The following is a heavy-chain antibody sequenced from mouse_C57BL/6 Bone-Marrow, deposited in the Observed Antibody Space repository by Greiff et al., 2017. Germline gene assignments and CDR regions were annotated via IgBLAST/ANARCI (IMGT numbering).Heavy chain of an antibody. D-gene: IGHD1-1*01. CDR1: GFTFSDYG. CDR2: ISSGSSTI. CDR3: ARYYYGSSYGFAY. Sequence: EVQRVESGGGLVKPGGSLKLSCAASGFTFSDYGMHWVRQAPEKGLEWVAYISSGSSTIYYADTVKGRFTISRDNAKNTLFLQMTSLRSEDTAMYYCARYYYGSSYGFAYWGQGTLVTVSA. J-gene: IGHJ3*01. V-gene: IGHV5-17*01.